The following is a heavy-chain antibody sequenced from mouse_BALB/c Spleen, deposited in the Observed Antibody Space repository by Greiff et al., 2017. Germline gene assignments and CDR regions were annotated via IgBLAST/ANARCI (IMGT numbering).Heavy chain of an antibody. V-gene: IGHV2-3*01. J-gene: IGHJ2*01. D-gene: IGHD2-4*01. CDR1: GFSLTSYG. CDR3: AKSGDHYDNDDYFDY. CDR2: IWGDGGT. Sequence: QVQLKQSGPGLVAPSQSLSITCTVSGFSLTSYGVSWVRQPPGKGLEWLGVIWGDGGTNYHSALISRLCISKDNSKSQVFLILNSLQTDDTATYYCAKSGDHYDNDDYFDYWGQGTTLTVSS.